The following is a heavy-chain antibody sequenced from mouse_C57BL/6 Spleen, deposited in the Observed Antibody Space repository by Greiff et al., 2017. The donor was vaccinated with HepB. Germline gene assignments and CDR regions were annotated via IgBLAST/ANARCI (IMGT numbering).Heavy chain of an antibody. CDR3: ARFGYDGYYWFAY. J-gene: IGHJ3*01. CDR2: INPNNGGT. CDR1: GYTFTDYN. D-gene: IGHD2-3*01. Sequence: EVQLQQSGPELVKPGASVKIPCKASGYTFTDYNMDWVKQSHGKSLEWIGDINPNNGGTNYNQKFKGKATLTVDKSSSTAYMELRSLTSEDTAVYYCARFGYDGYYWFAYWGQGTLVTVSA. V-gene: IGHV1-18*01.